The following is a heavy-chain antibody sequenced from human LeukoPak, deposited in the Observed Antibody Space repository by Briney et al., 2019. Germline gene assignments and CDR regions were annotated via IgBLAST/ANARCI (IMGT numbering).Heavy chain of an antibody. CDR1: GPGSFIGYY. CDR2: VNHNGIT. CDR3: ARGTLTTMTNVLFDY. Sequence: SETLSLTCAVSGPGSFIGYYWSWIRQPPGRGLEWIGEVNHNGITNYNPSLKSRLTISLGTSKNQFSLNLTSMTAADSAVYYCARGTLTTMTNVLFDYWDQGSLVTVSS. D-gene: IGHD4-17*01. V-gene: IGHV4-34*01. J-gene: IGHJ4*02.